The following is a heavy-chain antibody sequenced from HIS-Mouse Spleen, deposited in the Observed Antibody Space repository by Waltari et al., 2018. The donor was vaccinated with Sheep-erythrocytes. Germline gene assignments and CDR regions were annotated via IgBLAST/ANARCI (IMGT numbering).Heavy chain of an antibody. CDR1: GGSISSSSYY. Sequence: QLQLQESGPGLVKPSETLSLTCTVSGGSISSSSYYWGWIRQPPGKGLEWIGSHYYSGSTYYNQSLKGRVTISVDTSKNQFSLKLSSVTAADTAVYYCARLYYYASSGYYFDYWGQGTLVTVSS. CDR2: HYYSGST. J-gene: IGHJ4*02. V-gene: IGHV4-39*01. CDR3: ARLYYYASSGYYFDY. D-gene: IGHD3-22*01.